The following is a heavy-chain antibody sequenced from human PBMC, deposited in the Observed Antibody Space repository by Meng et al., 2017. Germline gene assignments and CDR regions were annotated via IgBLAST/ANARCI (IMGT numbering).Heavy chain of an antibody. D-gene: IGHD1-26*01. J-gene: IGHJ6*02. CDR2: IYYSGST. Sequence: LETLSLTCTVSGGSISSSSYYWGWLRQPPGRGLEWIGSIYYSGSTYYNPSLKSRVTISVDTSKNQFSLKLSSVTAADTAVYYCARVQVGSGSYYGYYYGMDVWGQGTTVTVSS. CDR3: ARVQVGSGSYYGYYYGMDV. CDR1: GGSISSSSYY. V-gene: IGHV4-39*07.